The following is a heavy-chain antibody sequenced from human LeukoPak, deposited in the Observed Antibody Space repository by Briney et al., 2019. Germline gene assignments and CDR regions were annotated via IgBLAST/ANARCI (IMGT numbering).Heavy chain of an antibody. Sequence: SETLSLTCAVYGGSFSGYYWSWIRQPPGEGLEWIGEINHSGSTNYNPSLKSRVTISVDTSKNQFSLKLSSVTAADTAVYYCARRIAVSSFDYWGQGTLVTISS. CDR1: GGSFSGYY. CDR3: ARRIAVSSFDY. CDR2: INHSGST. J-gene: IGHJ4*02. V-gene: IGHV4-34*01. D-gene: IGHD6-19*01.